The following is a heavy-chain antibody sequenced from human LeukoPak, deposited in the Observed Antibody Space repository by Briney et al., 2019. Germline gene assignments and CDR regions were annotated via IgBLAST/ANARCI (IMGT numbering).Heavy chain of an antibody. J-gene: IGHJ4*02. CDR1: GYPISSGYY. Sequence: PSETLSLPRTVSGYPISSGYYWGWIRQPPGKGLEWIGSIYYSGSTYYNPSLKSRVTISVDPPKNQFSLKLSSVTAADTAVYYRASVKVSTQWELRGYFDYWGQGTLVTVSS. CDR3: ASVKVSTQWELRGYFDY. CDR2: IYYSGST. D-gene: IGHD1-26*01. V-gene: IGHV4-38-2*02.